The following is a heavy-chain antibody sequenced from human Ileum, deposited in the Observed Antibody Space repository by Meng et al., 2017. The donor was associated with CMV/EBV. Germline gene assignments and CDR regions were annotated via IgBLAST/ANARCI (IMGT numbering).Heavy chain of an antibody. CDR2: IAYSGTT. CDR3: ARDMSIKRFYY. CDR1: GASTTYY. J-gene: IGHJ4*02. V-gene: IGHV4-39*07. Sequence: QPQVQDARPRPVTPPAPESFSCTYSGASTTYYGGWIRQPPGKGLEWIGRIAYSGTTYYNPSLTSRLTVSLDTSKTQFSLTLTSVTAAHTAVYYCARDMSIKRFYYWGQGTLVTVSS. D-gene: IGHD3-3*02.